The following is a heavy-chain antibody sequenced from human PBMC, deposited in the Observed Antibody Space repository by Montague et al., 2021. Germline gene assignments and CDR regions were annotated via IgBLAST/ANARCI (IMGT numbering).Heavy chain of an antibody. CDR2: IYYSGST. V-gene: IGHV4-39*01. J-gene: IGHJ6*02. D-gene: IGHD4-23*01. CDR3: VVTPSLYYHGMDV. CDR1: GGSISSSSYY. Sequence: SETLSLTCTVSGGSISSSSYYWGWIRQPPGKGLEWIESIYYSGSTYYNPSLKSRLTISVDTSKNQFSLKLSSVTAADTAVCYGVVTPSLYYHGMDVWGQGTAVTVSS.